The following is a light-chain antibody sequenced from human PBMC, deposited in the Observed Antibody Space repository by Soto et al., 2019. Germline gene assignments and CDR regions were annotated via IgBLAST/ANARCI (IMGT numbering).Light chain of an antibody. J-gene: IGKJ4*01. CDR2: GAS. CDR3: QQYGGSPLVT. V-gene: IGKV3-20*01. CDR1: QSISSGY. Sequence: ETVLTQSPGTLSLSPGERATLSCRASQSISSGYLAWYQQRPGQAPRLLISGASNRATGIPDRFSGSGSGTDFTITISSLEPEDFAVYYCQQYGGSPLVTFGGGTKVEIK.